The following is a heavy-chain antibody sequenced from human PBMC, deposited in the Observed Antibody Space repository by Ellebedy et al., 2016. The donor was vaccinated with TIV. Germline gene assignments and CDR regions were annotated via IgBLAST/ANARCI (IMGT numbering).Heavy chain of an antibody. V-gene: IGHV3-23*01. CDR1: GFTFSTYA. CDR2: MSGGGDII. CDR3: AKGRRMVYSTGGLDY. Sequence: GESLKISCAASGFTFSTYAMSWVRQAPGMGLEWVSVMSGGGDIIYYADSVKGRFTISRDNSMNTLYLQMNSLRAEDTAVHYCAKGRRMVYSTGGLDYWGQGTLVTVSS. J-gene: IGHJ4*02. D-gene: IGHD2-8*01.